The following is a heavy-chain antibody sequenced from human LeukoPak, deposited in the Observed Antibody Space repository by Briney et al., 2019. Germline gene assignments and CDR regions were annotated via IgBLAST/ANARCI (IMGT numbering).Heavy chain of an antibody. Sequence: GGSLRLSCAASGFTVSSNYMSWVRQAPRKGLEWVSVIYSGGTTHYADSVKGRFAISRDDSKNTLYLQMNSLTVEDTAVYYCARGGGGYSGPVGYWGQGTLVTVSS. D-gene: IGHD5-12*01. V-gene: IGHV3-53*01. CDR3: ARGGGGYSGPVGY. J-gene: IGHJ4*02. CDR1: GFTVSSNY. CDR2: IYSGGTT.